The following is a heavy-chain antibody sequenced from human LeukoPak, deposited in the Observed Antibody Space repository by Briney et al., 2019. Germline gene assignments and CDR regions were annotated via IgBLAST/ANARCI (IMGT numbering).Heavy chain of an antibody. Sequence: GGSLRLSCAASGFTFDDYAMHWVRQAPGKGLEWVSGISWNSGSIGYADSVKGRFTISRDNAKNSLYLQMNSLRAEDTALYYCAKGKSRNYRYYGSGSYPDAFDMWGQGTMVTVSS. D-gene: IGHD3-10*01. J-gene: IGHJ3*02. CDR1: GFTFDDYA. CDR2: ISWNSGSI. V-gene: IGHV3-9*01. CDR3: AKGKSRNYRYYGSGSYPDAFDM.